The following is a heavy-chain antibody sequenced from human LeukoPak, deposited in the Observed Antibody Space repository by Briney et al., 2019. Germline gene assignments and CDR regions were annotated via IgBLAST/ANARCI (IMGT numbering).Heavy chain of an antibody. CDR1: GFSFSNYW. Sequence: GGSLRLSCAASGFSFSNYWMHWVRQAPGKGLVWVSRISSDGSDTIYADSVKGRFTMSRDNAKNTLYLQMNSLRAEDTAVYYCVRDPRSADYWGQGTLVIVSS. CDR3: VRDPRSADY. CDR2: ISSDGSDT. V-gene: IGHV3-74*01. D-gene: IGHD3-10*01. J-gene: IGHJ4*02.